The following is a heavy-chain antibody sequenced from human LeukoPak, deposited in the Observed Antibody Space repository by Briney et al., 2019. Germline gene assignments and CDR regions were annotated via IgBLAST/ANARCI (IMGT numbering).Heavy chain of an antibody. V-gene: IGHV3-21*04. CDR3: ASSGYYFGDYFDY. D-gene: IGHD3-22*01. Sequence: PGGSLRLSCAASGFTFSSYSMNWVRQAPGKGLEWVSSISSSSSYIYYADSVKGRFTISRDNAKNSLYLQMNSLRAEDTAVYYCASSGYYFGDYFDYWGQGTLVTVSS. CDR2: ISSSSSYI. CDR1: GFTFSSYS. J-gene: IGHJ4*02.